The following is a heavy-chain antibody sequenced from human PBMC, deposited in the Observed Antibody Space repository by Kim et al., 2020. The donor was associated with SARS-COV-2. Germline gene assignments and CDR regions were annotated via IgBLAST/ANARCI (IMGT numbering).Heavy chain of an antibody. D-gene: IGHD4-17*01. J-gene: IGHJ6*02. V-gene: IGHV3-74*01. CDR1: GFTFSSYW. Sequence: GGSLRLSCAASGFTFSSYWMHWVRQAPGKGLVWVSRINSDGSSTSYADSVKGRFTISRDNAKNTLYLQMNSLRAEDTAVYYCARDLLDTNSDYGDYGLYYYYGMDVWGQGTTVTVSS. CDR2: INSDGSST. CDR3: ARDLLDTNSDYGDYGLYYYYGMDV.